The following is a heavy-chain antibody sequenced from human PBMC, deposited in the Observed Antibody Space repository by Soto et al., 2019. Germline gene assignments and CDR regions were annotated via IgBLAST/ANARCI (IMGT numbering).Heavy chain of an antibody. J-gene: IGHJ2*01. Sequence: QVQLVQSGAEVKKPGSSVKVSCKASGGTFSSYAISWVRQAPGQGLEWMGGIIPIFGTANYAQKFQGRVTITADKSTSTAYMELSSLRSEDTAVYYCARGLGYSSGWYSRGHWYFDLWGRGTLVTVSS. D-gene: IGHD6-19*01. CDR3: ARGLGYSSGWYSRGHWYFDL. V-gene: IGHV1-69*06. CDR1: GGTFSSYA. CDR2: IIPIFGTA.